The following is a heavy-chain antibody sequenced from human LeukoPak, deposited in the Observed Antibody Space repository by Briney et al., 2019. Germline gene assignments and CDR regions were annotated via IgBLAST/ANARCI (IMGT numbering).Heavy chain of an antibody. CDR3: AHSPRLSGSSLHFDY. V-gene: IGHV2-5*08. D-gene: IGHD1-26*01. Sequence: QTLSLTCTVSGGSISSGDYYWSWIRQPPGKALEWLALIYWDDDKRYSPSLKSRLTITKDTSKNQVVLTMTNMDPVDTATYYCAHSPRLSGSSLHFDYWGQGTLVTVSS. CDR1: GGSISSGDYY. J-gene: IGHJ4*02. CDR2: IYWDDDK.